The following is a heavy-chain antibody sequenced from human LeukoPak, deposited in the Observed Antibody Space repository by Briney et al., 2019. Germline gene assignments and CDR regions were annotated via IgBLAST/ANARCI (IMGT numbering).Heavy chain of an antibody. CDR2: INPSGGST. Sequence: GASVKVSSKASGYTFTNYYIHWVRQAPGQGVEWTGIINPSGGSTSYAQKFQGRVTMTRDTSTSTVYMELSSLRSEDTAVYYCAREGPYSDSSRSRFDYWGQGTLVTVSS. J-gene: IGHJ4*02. V-gene: IGHV1-46*01. D-gene: IGHD6-6*01. CDR3: AREGPYSDSSRSRFDY. CDR1: GYTFTNYY.